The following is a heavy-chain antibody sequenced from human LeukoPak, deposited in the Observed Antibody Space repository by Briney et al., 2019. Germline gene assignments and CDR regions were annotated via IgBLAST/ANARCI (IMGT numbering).Heavy chain of an antibody. CDR1: GFTFDDYA. CDR2: ISWNSGSI. J-gene: IGHJ4*02. Sequence: GGSLRLSCAASGFTFDDYAMHWVRQAPGKGLEWVSGISWNSGSIGYADSVKGRFTISRDNAKNSLYLQMNSLRAEDTAVYYCARDGPYYYDSSGYYFDYWGQGTLVTVSS. CDR3: ARDGPYYYDSSGYYFDY. V-gene: IGHV3-9*01. D-gene: IGHD3-22*01.